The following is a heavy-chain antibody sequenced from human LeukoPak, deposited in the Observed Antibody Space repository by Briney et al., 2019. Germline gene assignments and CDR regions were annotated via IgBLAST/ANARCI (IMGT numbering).Heavy chain of an antibody. V-gene: IGHV3-23*01. D-gene: IGHD6-19*01. CDR3: AKDRGGPIAVAGTVPFDY. CDR1: GFTFSSYA. CDR2: ISGSGGST. J-gene: IGHJ4*02. Sequence: GGSLRLSCAASGFTFSSYAMSWVRQAPGKGLEWVSAISGSGGSTYYADSVKGRFTISRDNSKNTLYLKMNSLRAEDTAVYYCAKDRGGPIAVAGTVPFDYWGQGTLVTVSS.